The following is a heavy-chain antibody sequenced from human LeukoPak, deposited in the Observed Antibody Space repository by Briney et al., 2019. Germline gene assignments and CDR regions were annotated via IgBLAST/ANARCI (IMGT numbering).Heavy chain of an antibody. CDR1: GDSISSHS. Sequence: PWETLSLTCTVSGDSISSHSLTWIRQPAGKGLEWIGPIYSSGTTNYNPSPNSPVTMTVDTSRNQFFLKLNSVTAADTAVYYCARVSSMFSGPHKCRNNGVCSIPEGARFDPWGQGILVTVSS. D-gene: IGHD2-8*01. J-gene: IGHJ5*02. V-gene: IGHV4-4*07. CDR2: IYSSGTT. CDR3: ARVSSMFSGPHKCRNNGVCSIPEGARFDP.